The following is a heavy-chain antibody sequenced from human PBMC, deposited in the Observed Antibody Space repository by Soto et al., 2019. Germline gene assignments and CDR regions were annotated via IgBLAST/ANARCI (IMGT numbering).Heavy chain of an antibody. Sequence: PSETVSLTCRVSGAALNRANYYWSWIRQVRGKGLEWIGHLYCTGAVDYNPSLRDRITISQDTAERQFSLNLRLVTAADTAVYYCARLRIATNNYKWFDPWGQGTLVTVSS. V-gene: IGHV4-31*03. CDR2: LYCTGAV. J-gene: IGHJ5*02. D-gene: IGHD2-21*01. CDR3: ARLRIATNNYKWFDP. CDR1: GAALNRANYY.